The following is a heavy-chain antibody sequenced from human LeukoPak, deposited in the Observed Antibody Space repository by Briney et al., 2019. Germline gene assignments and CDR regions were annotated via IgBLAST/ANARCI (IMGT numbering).Heavy chain of an antibody. CDR3: ARGVMAD. J-gene: IGHJ4*02. D-gene: IGHD3-16*01. Sequence: SETLSLTCTVSGGSISSSSYYWGWIRQPPGKGLEWIGRIYNSGSTNYNPSLKSRATMSVDTSKNELSLKLSSVTAADTAVYYCARGVMADWGQGTLVTVSS. V-gene: IGHV4-39*07. CDR2: IYNSGST. CDR1: GGSISSSSYY.